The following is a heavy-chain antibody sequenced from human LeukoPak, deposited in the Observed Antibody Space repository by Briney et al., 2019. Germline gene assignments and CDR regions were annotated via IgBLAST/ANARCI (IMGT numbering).Heavy chain of an antibody. D-gene: IGHD3-10*01. V-gene: IGHV1-69*06. CDR1: GGTFSSYA. Sequence: ASVKLSCEASGGTFSSYAISWVRQAPGQGLEWMGGIIPIFGTANYAQKFQGRVTITADKSTSTAYMELSSLRSEDTAVYYCARGASGDFTYFDYWGQGTLVTVSS. CDR3: ARGASGDFTYFDY. CDR2: IIPIFGTA. J-gene: IGHJ4*02.